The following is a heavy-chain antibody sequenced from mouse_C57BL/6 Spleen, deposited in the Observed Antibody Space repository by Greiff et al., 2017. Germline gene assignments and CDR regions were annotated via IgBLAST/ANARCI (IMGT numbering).Heavy chain of an antibody. CDR2: IWSDGST. D-gene: IGHD2-5*01. CDR3: ARQGSNDAMDY. V-gene: IGHV2-6-1*01. CDR1: GFSLTSYG. J-gene: IGHJ4*01. Sequence: VHLVESGPGLVAPSQSLSLTCTVSGFSLTSYGVHWVRQPPGKGLEWLVVIWSDGSTTHHSALKSRLSINKASYKSQDFLKMNSLQTDDTAMYYCARQGSNDAMDYWGQGTSVTVSS.